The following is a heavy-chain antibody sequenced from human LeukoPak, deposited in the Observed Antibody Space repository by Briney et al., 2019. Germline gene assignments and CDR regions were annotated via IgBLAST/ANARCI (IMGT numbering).Heavy chain of an antibody. Sequence: PSETLSLTCAVSGVSISRYSWSWIRRPPGKGLEWIGYIYNDGATNYNPSLKSRVTMSLDTSKNQFSLKLDSVAAADTSLYYCARAVSPPYYYTDVWGTGTTVTVSS. CDR3: ARAVSPPYYYTDV. D-gene: IGHD3-16*01. V-gene: IGHV4-59*01. J-gene: IGHJ6*03. CDR1: GVSISRYS. CDR2: IYNDGAT.